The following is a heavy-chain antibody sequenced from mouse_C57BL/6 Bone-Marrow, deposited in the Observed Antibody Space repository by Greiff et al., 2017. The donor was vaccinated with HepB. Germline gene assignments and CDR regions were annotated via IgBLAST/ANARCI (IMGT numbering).Heavy chain of an antibody. V-gene: IGHV1-50*01. CDR2: IDPSDSYT. D-gene: IGHD1-1*01. Sequence: VQLQHPGAELVKPGASVKLSCKASGYTFTSYWMQWVKQRPGQGLEWIGEIDPSDSYTNYNQKFKGKATLTVDTSSSTAYMQLSSLTSEDSAVYYCARDGSITTVVATNFDYWGQGTTLTVSS. CDR3: ARDGSITTVVATNFDY. J-gene: IGHJ2*01. CDR1: GYTFTSYW.